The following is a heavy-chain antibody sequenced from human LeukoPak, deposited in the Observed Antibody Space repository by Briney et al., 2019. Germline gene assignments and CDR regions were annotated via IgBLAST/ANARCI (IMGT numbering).Heavy chain of an antibody. CDR3: ARGCGGDCSYAFDI. Sequence: PGGSLRLSCAASGFTFDDYAMHWVRQATGKGLEWVSAIGTAGDTYYPGSVKGRFTISRENAKNSLYLQMNSLRAGDTAVYYCARGCGGDCSYAFDIWGQGTMVTVSS. CDR2: IGTAGDT. CDR1: GFTFDDYA. D-gene: IGHD2-21*02. V-gene: IGHV3-13*01. J-gene: IGHJ3*02.